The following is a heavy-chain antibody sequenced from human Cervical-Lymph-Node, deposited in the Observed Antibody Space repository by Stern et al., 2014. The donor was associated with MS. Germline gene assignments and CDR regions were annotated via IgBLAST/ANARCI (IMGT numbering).Heavy chain of an antibody. CDR3: ARGRTGDWYFDL. Sequence: QVQLQQWGAGLLKPSETLSLTCAVYGGSFSGYYWSWIRQPPGKGLEWIGEINHSGSTNYNPSLKSRVTISVDTSKNQFSLKLSSVTAADTAVYYCARGRTGDWYFDLWGRGTLVTVSS. CDR2: INHSGST. CDR1: GGSFSGYY. D-gene: IGHD1-1*01. J-gene: IGHJ2*01. V-gene: IGHV4-34*01.